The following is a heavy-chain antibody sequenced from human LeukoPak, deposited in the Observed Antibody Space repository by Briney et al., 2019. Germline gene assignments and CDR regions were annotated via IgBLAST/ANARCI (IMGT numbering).Heavy chain of an antibody. CDR1: GYTFTSYG. Sequence: ASVKVSCKASGYTFTSYGISWVRQAPGQGLEWMGWISDYNGNTNYAQKLQGRVTMTTDTSTSTAYMELRSLRSDDTAVYYCARAEYYYGSGSYFDYWGQGTLVTVSS. CDR2: ISDYNGNT. D-gene: IGHD3-10*01. J-gene: IGHJ4*02. V-gene: IGHV1-18*01. CDR3: ARAEYYYGSGSYFDY.